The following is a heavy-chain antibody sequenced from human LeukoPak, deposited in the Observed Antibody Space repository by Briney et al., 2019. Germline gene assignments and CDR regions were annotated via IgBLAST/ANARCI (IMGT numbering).Heavy chain of an antibody. V-gene: IGHV3-53*01. CDR2: IYSGGST. D-gene: IGHD1-26*01. CDR3: ARGGSYLSAFDI. J-gene: IGHJ3*02. CDR1: GFTVSSNY. Sequence: GGSLRLSCAASGFTVSSNYMSWIRQAPGKGLEWVSIIYSGGSTFYADSVKGRFTISRDNSKNTLYLQMNSLRAEDTAVYYCARGGSYLSAFDIWGQGTMVTVSS.